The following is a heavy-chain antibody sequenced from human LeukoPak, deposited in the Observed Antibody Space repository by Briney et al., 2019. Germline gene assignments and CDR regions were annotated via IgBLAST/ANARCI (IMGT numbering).Heavy chain of an antibody. CDR2: IYYSGST. V-gene: IGHV4-59*01. D-gene: IGHD1-7*01. J-gene: IGHJ5*02. CDR3: AKGQRPSGSITWTTFRFDP. CDR1: GASISSFY. Sequence: SETLSLTCTVSGASISSFYWSWIRQPPGKGLEWIGHIYYSGSTDYNPSLKSRGTISLDMSKNQFSLNLSSVTTADTAVYYCAKGQRPSGSITWTTFRFDPWGQGTLVTVSS.